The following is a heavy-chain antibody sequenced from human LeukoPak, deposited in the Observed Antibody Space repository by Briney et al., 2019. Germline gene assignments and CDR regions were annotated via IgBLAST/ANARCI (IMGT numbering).Heavy chain of an antibody. J-gene: IGHJ4*02. CDR1: GFTFSSYA. D-gene: IGHD3-3*01. CDR3: AKVLPYYDFWSGYYFDY. V-gene: IGHV3-23*01. Sequence: GGSLRLSYAASGFTFSSYAMSWVRQAPGKGLEWVSAISGSGGSTYYADSVKGRFTISRDNSKNTLYLQMNSLRAEDTAVYYCAKVLPYYDFWSGYYFDYWGQETLVTVSS. CDR2: ISGSGGST.